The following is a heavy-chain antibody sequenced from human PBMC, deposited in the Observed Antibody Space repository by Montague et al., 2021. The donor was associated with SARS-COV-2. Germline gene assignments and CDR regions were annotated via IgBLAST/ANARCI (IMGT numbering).Heavy chain of an antibody. CDR2: VSHPGSA. J-gene: IGHJ5*02. D-gene: IGHD1/OR15-1a*01. CDR3: SSEQASASHFDL. Sequence: SETLSLTCAVYTGAFNGSNWTRFRHPPGEGLVWCGEVSHPGSAKYNPSPQSRVTISVETYWKQDSLRLTSVTTADTAVYYCSSEQASASHFDLWGQGTLVTVSS. CDR1: TGAFNGSN. V-gene: IGHV4-34*01.